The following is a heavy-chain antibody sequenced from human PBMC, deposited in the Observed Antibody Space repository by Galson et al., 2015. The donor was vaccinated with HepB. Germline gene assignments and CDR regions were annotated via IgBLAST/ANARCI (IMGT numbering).Heavy chain of an antibody. CDR1: GFSLSTSGMC. J-gene: IGHJ6*02. D-gene: IGHD3-9*01. V-gene: IGHV2-70*11. Sequence: PALVKPTQTLTLTCTFSGFSLSTSGMCVSWIRQPPGKALEWLARIDWDDDKYYSTSLKTRLTISKDTSKNQVVLTMTNMDPVDTATYYCARMTGINNKYYYYYGMDVWGQGTTVTVSS. CDR2: IDWDDDK. CDR3: ARMTGINNKYYYYYGMDV.